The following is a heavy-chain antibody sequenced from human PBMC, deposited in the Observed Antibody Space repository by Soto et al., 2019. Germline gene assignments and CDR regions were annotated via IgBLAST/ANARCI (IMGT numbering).Heavy chain of an antibody. CDR3: AREGLVAAYD. CDR2: SFCGGST. V-gene: IGHV3-66*01. CDR1: GFTVSSNY. J-gene: IGHJ1*01. D-gene: IGHD2-15*01. Sequence: EVQLVVSGGGLVQPGGSLRLSCAASGFTVSSNYMSWVREAPGKGLERVSVSFCGGSTIYSDSVMVRFPISRDNSKITLYLHMNSLRAEDTAVDHCAREGLVAAYDWVQGTLVTGSS.